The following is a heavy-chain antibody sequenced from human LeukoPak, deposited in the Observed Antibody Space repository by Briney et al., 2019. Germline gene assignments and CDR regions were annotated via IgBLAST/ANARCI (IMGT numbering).Heavy chain of an antibody. Sequence: SETLSLTCTVSGGSFSSYSWSWIRQPAGKGLEWIGRIYSSGSTNYNPSLKSRVTMSVDTSKNQFSLRLSSVTAADTAMYYCARWSGLDAFDIWGQGTMVTVSS. CDR2: IYSSGST. V-gene: IGHV4-4*07. CDR3: ARWSGLDAFDI. D-gene: IGHD3-10*01. CDR1: GGSFSSYS. J-gene: IGHJ3*02.